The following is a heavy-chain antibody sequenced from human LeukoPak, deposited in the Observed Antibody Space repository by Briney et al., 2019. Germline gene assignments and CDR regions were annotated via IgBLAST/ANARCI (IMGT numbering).Heavy chain of an antibody. CDR1: GYTFTSYY. CDR3: ARRHKHYYQIDY. V-gene: IGHV1-46*01. J-gene: IGHJ4*02. Sequence: ASVKLSCKASGYTFTSYYLHWVGQAPGQGLEWMGMVNPSGGSTSYAQKSQGRVTMTRDTSTTTVYMELSSLRSDDTAVFYCARRHKHYYQIDYWGQGTLVTVSS. CDR2: VNPSGGST. D-gene: IGHD1-26*01.